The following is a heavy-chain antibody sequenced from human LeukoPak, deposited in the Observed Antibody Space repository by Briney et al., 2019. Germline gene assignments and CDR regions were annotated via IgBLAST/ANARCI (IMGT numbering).Heavy chain of an antibody. J-gene: IGHJ4*02. CDR3: ARVVSSSSGYYFDY. Sequence: SETLSLTCAVYGGSFSGYYWSWIRQPPGKGLEGIGEINRSGSTNYNPSLKSRVTISVDTSKNQFPLKLSSLTAADTAVYYCARVVSSSSGYYFDYWGQGTLVTVSS. D-gene: IGHD6-6*01. CDR2: INRSGST. V-gene: IGHV4-34*01. CDR1: GGSFSGYY.